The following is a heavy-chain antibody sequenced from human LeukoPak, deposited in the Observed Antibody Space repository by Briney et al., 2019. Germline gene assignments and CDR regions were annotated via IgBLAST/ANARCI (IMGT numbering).Heavy chain of an antibody. J-gene: IGHJ4*02. V-gene: IGHV3-23*01. D-gene: IGHD5-18*01. Sequence: GGSLRLSCAASGFTFSDYGMSWVRQAPGKGLEWVSGISGGGVSTHYADSVRGRFTVSRDNSKDTLYLQMNSLRVEDTAVYYCSNHRGYRYGFDYWGQGTLVTVSS. CDR2: ISGGGVST. CDR1: GFTFSDYG. CDR3: SNHRGYRYGFDY.